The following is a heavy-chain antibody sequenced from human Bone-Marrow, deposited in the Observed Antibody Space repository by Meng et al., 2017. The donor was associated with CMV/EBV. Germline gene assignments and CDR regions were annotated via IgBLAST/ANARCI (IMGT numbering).Heavy chain of an antibody. V-gene: IGHV4-59*01. CDR2: IYYSGST. CDR1: GGSISSYY. CDR3: ARAGRGGIVGAVNWFDP. J-gene: IGHJ5*02. Sequence: SETLSLTCTVSGGSISSYYWSWIRQPPGKGLEWIGYIYYSGSTNYNPSLKSRVTISVDTSKNQFSLKLSPVTAADTAVYYCARAGRGGIVGAVNWFDPWGQGTLVTVSS. D-gene: IGHD1-26*01.